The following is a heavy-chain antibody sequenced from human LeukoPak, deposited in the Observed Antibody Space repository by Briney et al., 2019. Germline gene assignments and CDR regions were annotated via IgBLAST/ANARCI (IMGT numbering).Heavy chain of an antibody. CDR3: TIGYSSGWTDWYFDL. V-gene: IGHV1-46*01. D-gene: IGHD6-19*01. CDR1: GYAFTSYY. J-gene: IGHJ2*01. CDR2: INPSGGST. Sequence: ASVKVSCKASGYAFTSYYMHWERQAPGQGLEWMGIINPSGGSTSYAQKFQGRVTMTRDTSTSTVYMELSSLRSEDTAVYYCTIGYSSGWTDWYFDLWGRGTLVTVSS.